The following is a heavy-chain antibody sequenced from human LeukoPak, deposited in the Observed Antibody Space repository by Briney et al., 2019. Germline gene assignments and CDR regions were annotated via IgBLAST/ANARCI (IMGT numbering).Heavy chain of an antibody. CDR3: AKVNSSSGNYYIDY. J-gene: IGHJ4*02. D-gene: IGHD6-13*01. CDR2: ISWNSGSI. CDR1: GFTFDDYA. Sequence: SGGSLRLSCAAPGFTFDDYAMHWVRQAPGKGLEWVSGISWNSGSIGYADSVKGRFTISRDNAKNSLYLQMNSLRAEDTALYYCAKVNSSSGNYYIDYWGQGTLVTVSS. V-gene: IGHV3-9*01.